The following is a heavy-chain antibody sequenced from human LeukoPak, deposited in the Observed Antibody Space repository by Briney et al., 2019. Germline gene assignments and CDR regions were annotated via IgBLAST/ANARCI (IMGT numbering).Heavy chain of an antibody. J-gene: IGHJ4*02. CDR1: GVSISSYY. V-gene: IGHV4-59*01. D-gene: IGHD1-14*01. CDR2: IYYSGST. CDR3: ASGQYRNHVDY. Sequence: PSETLSLTCTVSGVSISSYYWSWIRQPPGKGLEWIGYIYYSGSTNYNPSLKSRVTISVDTSKNQFSLKLSSVTAADTAVYYCASGQYRNHVDYWGQGTLVTVSS.